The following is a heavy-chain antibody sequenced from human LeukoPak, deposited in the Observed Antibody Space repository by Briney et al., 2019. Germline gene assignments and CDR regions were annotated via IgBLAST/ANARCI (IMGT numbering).Heavy chain of an antibody. Sequence: GGSLRLSCAASGFTFSDYYMSWIRQAPGKGLEWVSYISSSGSTIYYADSVKGRFTISRDNAKNSLYLQMNSLRVEDTAVYYCARVSSSWYYFDYWGQGTLVTVSS. D-gene: IGHD6-13*01. J-gene: IGHJ4*02. CDR2: ISSSGSTI. V-gene: IGHV3-11*04. CDR1: GFTFSDYY. CDR3: ARVSSSWYYFDY.